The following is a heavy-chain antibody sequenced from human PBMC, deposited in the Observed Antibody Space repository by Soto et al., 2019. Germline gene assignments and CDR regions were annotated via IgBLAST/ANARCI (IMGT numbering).Heavy chain of an antibody. D-gene: IGHD3-3*01. CDR1: GGTFSSYA. J-gene: IGHJ6*02. CDR2: IIPIFGTA. V-gene: IGHV1-69*13. CDR3: ARDGSIFGVGTADYYYYGMDV. Sequence: SVKVSCKASGGTFSSYAISWVRQAPGQGLEWMGGIIPIFGTANYAQKFQGRVTITADESTSTAYMELSSLRSEDTAVYYCARDGSIFGVGTADYYYYGMDVWGQGTTVTVSS.